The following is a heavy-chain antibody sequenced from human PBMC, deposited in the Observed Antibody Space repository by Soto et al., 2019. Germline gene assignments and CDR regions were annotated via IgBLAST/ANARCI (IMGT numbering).Heavy chain of an antibody. V-gene: IGHV3-21*01. CDR2: ISSGSHYI. CDR3: ARNRDPSSKIQGMDV. Sequence: GGSLRLSCAPSGLSFSSYSMNWVRQAPGKGLEWVASISSGSHYIYYADSVKGRFTTSRDNAKNSVSLQMDSLSAEDTAVYYCARNRDPSSKIQGMDVWGHGTTVTVSS. J-gene: IGHJ6*02. CDR1: GLSFSSYS.